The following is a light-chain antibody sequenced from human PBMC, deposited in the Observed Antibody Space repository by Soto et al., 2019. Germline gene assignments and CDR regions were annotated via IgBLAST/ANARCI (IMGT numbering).Light chain of an antibody. J-gene: IGKJ1*01. CDR2: DAS. V-gene: IGKV3-15*01. Sequence: EIVMTQSPATLSVSPGGRATLSCSASQSVRSNLAWYQQRPGQAPRLLIYDASTRATGIPARISGSGSGTEFTLTVSGLQSEDFAVYYCQQYSNWRTFGQGTKVDI. CDR3: QQYSNWRT. CDR1: QSVRSN.